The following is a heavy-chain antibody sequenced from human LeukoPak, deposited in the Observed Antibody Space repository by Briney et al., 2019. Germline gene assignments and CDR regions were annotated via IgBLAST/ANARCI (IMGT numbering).Heavy chain of an antibody. V-gene: IGHV3-23*01. D-gene: IGHD3-22*01. CDR2: ISGSGGST. J-gene: IGHJ4*02. CDR3: AKDRVSVYYYDSSGYYYFDY. CDR1: GFTFSNYA. Sequence: GGSLRLSCAASGFTFSNYAMSWVRQAPGKGLEWVSAISGSGGSTYYADSVKGRFTISRDNSKNTLYLQMNSLRAEDTAVYYCAKDRVSVYYYDSSGYYYFDYWGQGTLVTVSS.